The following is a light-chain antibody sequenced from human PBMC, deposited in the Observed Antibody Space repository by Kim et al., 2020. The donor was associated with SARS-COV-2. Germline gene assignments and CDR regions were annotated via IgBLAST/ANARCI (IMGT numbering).Light chain of an antibody. J-gene: IGKJ4*01. CDR2: DAS. V-gene: IGKV3-11*01. CDR3: HHRSDWPLT. CDR1: RSVSTF. Sequence: EIVLTQCPATLSLSPGERATLSCRASRSVSTFLAWYQQKPGQAPRLLIYDASNRATGIPPRFSGSGSGTDFTLTISSLEPDDFAVYYCHHRSDWPLTFGGGTKVEIK.